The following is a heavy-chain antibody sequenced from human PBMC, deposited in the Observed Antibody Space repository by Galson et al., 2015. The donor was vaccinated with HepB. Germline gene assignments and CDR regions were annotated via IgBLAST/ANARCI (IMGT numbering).Heavy chain of an antibody. D-gene: IGHD2-2*01. V-gene: IGHV3-21*01. CDR1: GFTFSSYS. J-gene: IGHJ4*02. CDR2: ISSSSSYI. Sequence: SLRLSCAASGFTFSSYSMNWVRQAPGKGLEWVSSISSSSSYIYYADSVKGRFTISRDNAKNSLYLQMNSLGAEDTAVYYCASLARIDIVVVPAGIGEDYWGQGTLVTVSS. CDR3: ASLARIDIVVVPAGIGEDY.